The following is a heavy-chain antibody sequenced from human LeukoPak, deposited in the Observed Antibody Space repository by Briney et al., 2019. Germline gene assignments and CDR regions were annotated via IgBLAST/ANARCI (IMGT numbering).Heavy chain of an antibody. Sequence: GGSLRLSCAASGFTFNAYDMHWVRQAPGKGLEWVAFIRYDGSNKLYADSVKGRFTISRDNSRNTLYLQMNSLRAEDTAVYYCAKSRVVEDYWGQGTLVTVSS. CDR3: AKSRVVEDY. J-gene: IGHJ4*02. V-gene: IGHV3-30*02. CDR2: IRYDGSNK. CDR1: GFTFNAYD. D-gene: IGHD2-21*01.